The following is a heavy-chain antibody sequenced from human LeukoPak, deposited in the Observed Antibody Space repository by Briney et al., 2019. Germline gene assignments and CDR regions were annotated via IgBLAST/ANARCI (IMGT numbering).Heavy chain of an antibody. V-gene: IGHV3-30*02. J-gene: IGHJ6*03. Sequence: GESLRLSCAASGFTFGSYGVHWVRQAPGKGLESVAFIRHDGSDKYYADSVKGRFTISRDNPKSTVYLQMNSLRAENTAVYHCARKKSVYRSSASSYYYMDVWGKGTTVTVSS. CDR1: GFTFGSYG. D-gene: IGHD6-6*01. CDR2: IRHDGSDK. CDR3: ARKKSVYRSSASSYYYMDV.